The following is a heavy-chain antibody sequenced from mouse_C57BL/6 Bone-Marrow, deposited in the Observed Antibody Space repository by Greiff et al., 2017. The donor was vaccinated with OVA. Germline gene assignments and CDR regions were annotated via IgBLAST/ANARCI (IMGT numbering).Heavy chain of an antibody. CDR1: GYTFTNYW. CDR3: ARGGYYGSSRYWYFDV. D-gene: IGHD1-1*01. J-gene: IGHJ1*03. Sequence: QVQLKESGAELVRPGTSVKMSCKASGYTFTNYWIGWAKQRPGHGLEWIGDIYPGGGYTNYNEKFKGKATLTADKSSSTAYMQFSSLTSEDSAIYYCARGGYYGSSRYWYFDVWGTGTTVTVSS. CDR2: IYPGGGYT. V-gene: IGHV1-63*01.